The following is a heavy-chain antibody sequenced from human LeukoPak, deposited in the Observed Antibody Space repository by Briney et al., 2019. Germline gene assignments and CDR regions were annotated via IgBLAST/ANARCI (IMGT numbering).Heavy chain of an antibody. D-gene: IGHD3-16*01. V-gene: IGHV3-21*01. Sequence: GGSLRLSCAASGFTFSTFGMIWVRQAPGKGLEWVSSISSGSYIYYADAVKARFTNSRDNARNSLYLQMNSLRADDTAVYYCARLMLMAVGNWYFDLWGRGTLVTVSS. CDR3: ARLMLMAVGNWYFDL. CDR1: GFTFSTFG. CDR2: ISSGSYI. J-gene: IGHJ2*01.